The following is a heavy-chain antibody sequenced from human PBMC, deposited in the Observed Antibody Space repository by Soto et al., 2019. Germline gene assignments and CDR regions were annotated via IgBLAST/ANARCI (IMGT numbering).Heavy chain of an antibody. J-gene: IGHJ6*02. D-gene: IGHD6-13*01. Sequence: QVQLQESGSGLVKPSQTLSLTCTVSGGSISGGIYSWSWIRQPPGKGLEWIGYIYQSGTTYYNPSLKSRVTISIDRSKNQFSLRLNSVTAADTAVYYCAIGGSHSSRGDVDVWGQGTTVTVSS. CDR2: IYQSGTT. CDR3: AIGGSHSSRGDVDV. CDR1: GGSISGGIYS. V-gene: IGHV4-30-2*01.